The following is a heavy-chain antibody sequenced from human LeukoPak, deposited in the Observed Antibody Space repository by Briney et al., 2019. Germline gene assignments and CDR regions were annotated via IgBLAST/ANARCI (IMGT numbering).Heavy chain of an antibody. D-gene: IGHD1-1*01. J-gene: IGHJ3*02. CDR2: ISAGSGNR. CDR3: ARDGTGTYAFDI. V-gene: IGHV3-23*01. Sequence: GGSLRLSCAASGFTFTDHAMSWVRQIPGKGLEWVSSISAGSGNRDYADSVKGRFTVSRDNSKNTLYLQMNSLRAEDTAVYYCARDGTGTYAFDIWGQGTMVTVSS. CDR1: GFTFTDHA.